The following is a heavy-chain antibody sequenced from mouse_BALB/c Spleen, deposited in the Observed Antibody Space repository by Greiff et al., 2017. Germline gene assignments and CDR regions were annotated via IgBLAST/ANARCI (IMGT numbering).Heavy chain of an antibody. CDR2: IWGGGST. Sequence: VQGVESGPGLVAPSQSLSITCTVSGFSLTDYGVSWIRQPPGKGLEWLGVIWGGGSTYYNSALKSRLSISKDNSKSQVFLKMNSLQTDDTAMYYCAKHAPRQLGLPFYAMDYWGQGTSVTVSS. D-gene: IGHD3-2*01. CDR1: GFSLTDYG. V-gene: IGHV2-6-5*01. CDR3: AKHAPRQLGLPFYAMDY. J-gene: IGHJ4*01.